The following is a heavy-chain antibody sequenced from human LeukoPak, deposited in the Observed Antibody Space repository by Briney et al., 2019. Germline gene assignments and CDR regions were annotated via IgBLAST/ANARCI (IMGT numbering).Heavy chain of an antibody. CDR3: ANDPKIRGDYYFDY. V-gene: IGHV3-23*01. Sequence: GGSLRLSCAASGFTFSSYGMSWVRQAPGKGLEWVSTISGSGGSTYYADSVKGRFTISRDNSKNTLYLQMNSLRAEDTAVYYCANDPKIRGDYYFDYWGQGTLVTVSS. D-gene: IGHD3-10*01. CDR2: ISGSGGST. CDR1: GFTFSSYG. J-gene: IGHJ4*02.